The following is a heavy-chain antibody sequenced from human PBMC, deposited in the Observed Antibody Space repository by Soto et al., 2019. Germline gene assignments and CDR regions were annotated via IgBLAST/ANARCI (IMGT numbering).Heavy chain of an antibody. Sequence: QVQLQESGPGLVKPSQTLSLTCSVSGGSINSGGYYWTWIRQHPGKGLEWIGDIFNSGSTSYNPSLKSRLTISIDTSKTHFSLKLSSMTAADTAVHYCARNSISKKIDYWGQGTLVTVSS. CDR1: GGSINSGGYY. CDR3: ARNSISKKIDY. CDR2: IFNSGST. V-gene: IGHV4-31*03. D-gene: IGHD3-22*01. J-gene: IGHJ4*02.